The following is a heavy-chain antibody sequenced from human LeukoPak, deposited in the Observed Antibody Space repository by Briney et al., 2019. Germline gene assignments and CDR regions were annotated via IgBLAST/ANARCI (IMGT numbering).Heavy chain of an antibody. D-gene: IGHD5-12*01. J-gene: IGHJ4*02. V-gene: IGHV3-64*01. Sequence: GGSLRLSCAASGFTFSSYAMHWVRQAPGKGLEYVSAISSNGGSTYYANSVKGRFTISRDNSKNTLYLQMGSLRAEDMAVYYCARSLPSRLPNPDSRFHYWGQGTLVTVSS. CDR3: ARSLPSRLPNPDSRFHY. CDR1: GFTFSSYA. CDR2: ISSNGGST.